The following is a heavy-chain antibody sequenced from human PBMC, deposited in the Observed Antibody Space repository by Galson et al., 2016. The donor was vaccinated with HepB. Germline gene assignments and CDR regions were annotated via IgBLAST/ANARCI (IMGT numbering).Heavy chain of an antibody. CDR1: GFTFSDYY. J-gene: IGHJ4*02. Sequence: LRLSCAASGFTFSDYYMDWVRQTPGKGLEWVGRTRNKANGYTREYAASVKGRLSISRDDSKNSLYLQMNSLRSEDTAVYYCARAAYCSGGACYHAFDHGGQGTLVTVSS. CDR3: ARAAYCSGGACYHAFDH. V-gene: IGHV3-72*01. CDR2: TRNKANGYTR. D-gene: IGHD2-15*01.